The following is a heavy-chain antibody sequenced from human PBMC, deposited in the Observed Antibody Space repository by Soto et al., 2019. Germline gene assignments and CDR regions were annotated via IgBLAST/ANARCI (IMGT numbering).Heavy chain of an antibody. CDR2: INHSGST. CDR3: AREACSTTSCYHD. CDR1: GGSFSGYY. J-gene: IGHJ6*02. V-gene: IGHV4-34*02. Sequence: QAHLQQWGAGLLKPSETLSLTCAVYGGSFSGYYWSWIRQPPGKGLEWIGEINHSGSTNQNPSLKSRVTLSIDTSKNQFSLKLSSVTDADTAVYYCAREACSTTSCYHDWGQVTTVTVSS. D-gene: IGHD2-2*01.